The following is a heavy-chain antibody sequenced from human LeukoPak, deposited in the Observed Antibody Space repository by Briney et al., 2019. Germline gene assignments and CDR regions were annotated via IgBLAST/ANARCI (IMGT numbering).Heavy chain of an antibody. J-gene: IGHJ4*02. CDR1: GGSISSYY. D-gene: IGHD4-11*01. V-gene: IGHV4-4*07. Sequence: PSETLSLTYTVSGGSISSYYWSWIRQPAGKGLEWIGRIYTSGSTNYNPSLKSLVTMSVDTSKNQLSLKLSSVTAADTAVYYCARQGRGLQSFDYWGQGTLVTVSS. CDR2: IYTSGST. CDR3: ARQGRGLQSFDY.